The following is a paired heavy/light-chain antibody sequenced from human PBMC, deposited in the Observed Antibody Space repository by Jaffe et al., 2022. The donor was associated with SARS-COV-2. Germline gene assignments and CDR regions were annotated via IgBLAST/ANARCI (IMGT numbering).Light chain of an antibody. CDR2: DVS. J-gene: IGLJ3*02. V-gene: IGLV2-14*01. CDR1: SSDVGGYNY. CDR3: SSYTSSTTLV. Sequence: QSALTQPASVSGSPGQSITISCTGTSSDVGGYNYVSWYQQHPGKAPKLMIYDVSNRPSGVSNRFSGSKSGNTASLTISGLQAEDEADYYCSSYTSSTTLVFGGGTKLTVL.
Heavy chain of an antibody. CDR3: AKGFYNSGWHRFDY. D-gene: IGHD6-19*01. Sequence: EVQLLESGGGLVQPGGSLRLSCAASGFTFSSYALSWVRQAPGKGLEWVSGISSSGAGTDYADSVKGRFTISRDNSKNTLYLQMNSLRAEDTAIYYCAKGFYNSGWHRFDYWGQGTLVTVSS. CDR1: GFTFSSYA. V-gene: IGHV3-23*01. J-gene: IGHJ4*02. CDR2: ISSSGAGT.